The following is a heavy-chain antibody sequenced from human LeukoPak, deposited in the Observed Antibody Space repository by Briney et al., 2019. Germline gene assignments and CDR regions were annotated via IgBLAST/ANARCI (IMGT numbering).Heavy chain of an antibody. D-gene: IGHD3-10*01. CDR3: SRITMVRGVKGYYFDY. Sequence: QSGGSLRLSCAASGFTFSSYAMSWVRQAPGKGLEWVSAISGSGGSTYYADSVKGRFTISRDNSKNTLYLQMNSLRAEDTAVYYCSRITMVRGVKGYYFDYWGQGTLVTVSS. J-gene: IGHJ4*02. CDR1: GFTFSSYA. CDR2: ISGSGGST. V-gene: IGHV3-23*01.